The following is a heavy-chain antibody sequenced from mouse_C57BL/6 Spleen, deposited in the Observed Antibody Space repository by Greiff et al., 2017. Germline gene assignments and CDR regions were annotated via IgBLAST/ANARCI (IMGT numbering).Heavy chain of an antibody. CDR3: ATSSYYYGSSYFDY. Sequence: EVKLMESGPELVKPGASVKISCTASGYSFTDYNMNWVKQSNGKSLEWFGVIKPNYGTASYNQKFTGKATLTVDPSSSTAYMQLNSLTSEDSAVYYCATSSYYYGSSYFDYWGQGTTLTVSS. D-gene: IGHD1-1*01. J-gene: IGHJ2*01. V-gene: IGHV1-39*01. CDR1: GYSFTDYN. CDR2: IKPNYGTA.